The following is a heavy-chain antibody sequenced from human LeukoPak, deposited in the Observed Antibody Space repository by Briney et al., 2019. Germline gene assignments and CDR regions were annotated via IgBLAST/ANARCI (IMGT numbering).Heavy chain of an antibody. V-gene: IGHV4-59*01. D-gene: IGHD2/OR15-2a*01. CDR2: IYYSEST. J-gene: IGHJ4*02. Sequence: SETLSLTCKVSRGSITDYYWSWIRQPPGKGLEWIGYIYYSESTNYNPSLKSRVTISTDTSMSQFSLNLRSVTAEDTGIYYCARGRCRNSGCRPYFDYWGQGTQVTVSS. CDR3: ARGRCRNSGCRPYFDY. CDR1: RGSITDYY.